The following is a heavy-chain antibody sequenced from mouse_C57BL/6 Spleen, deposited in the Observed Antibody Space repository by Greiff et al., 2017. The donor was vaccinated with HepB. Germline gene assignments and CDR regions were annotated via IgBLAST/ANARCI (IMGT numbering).Heavy chain of an antibody. V-gene: IGHV14-4*01. Sequence: DVKLQESGAELVRPGASVKLSCTASGFNIKDDYMHWVKQRPEQGLEWIGWIDPENGDTEYASKFQGKATITADTSSNTAYLQPSSLTSEDTAVYYCTGVYYGSRGFAYWGQGTLVTVSA. D-gene: IGHD1-1*01. J-gene: IGHJ3*01. CDR1: GFNIKDDY. CDR2: IDPENGDT. CDR3: TGVYYGSRGFAY.